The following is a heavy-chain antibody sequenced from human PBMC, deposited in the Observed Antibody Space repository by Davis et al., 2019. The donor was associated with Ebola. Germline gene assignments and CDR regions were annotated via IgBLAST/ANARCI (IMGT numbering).Heavy chain of an antibody. D-gene: IGHD4-17*01. J-gene: IGHJ2*01. Sequence: ESLKISCAASGFTFSSYSMNWVRQLPGKGLEWIGEVTHSGNTNYSPSLKSRLTISADTSKNQFSLKLTSVTAADTAVYYCARGRYFDSGDYVTGFWYFDLWGRGTPVTVSS. CDR3: ARGRYFDSGDYVTGFWYFDL. CDR1: GFTFSSYS. CDR2: VTHSGNT. V-gene: IGHV4-34*01.